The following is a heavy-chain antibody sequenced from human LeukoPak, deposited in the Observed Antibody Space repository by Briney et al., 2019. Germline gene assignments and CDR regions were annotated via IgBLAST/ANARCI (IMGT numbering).Heavy chain of an antibody. J-gene: IGHJ4*02. D-gene: IGHD3-22*01. CDR2: INPSSGGT. CDR1: GYTFTGYY. CDR3: ARGDDSGYYDYFDY. V-gene: IGHV1-2*06. Sequence: ASVKVSCKVSGYTFTGYYLHWVRQAPGQGLEWMGRINPSSGGTNYAQKFQGRVTMTRDTSINTAYMDLNSLRAEDTAMYYCARGDDSGYYDYFDYWGQGALVTVSS.